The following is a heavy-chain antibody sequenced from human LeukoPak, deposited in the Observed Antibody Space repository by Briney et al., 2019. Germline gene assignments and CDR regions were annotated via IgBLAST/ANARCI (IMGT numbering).Heavy chain of an antibody. CDR2: VYYSGST. Sequence: SETLSLTCTVSGGSLSTYYWSWIRQPPGKGLEWIGYVYYSGSTNHNPSLKSRIIISIDTSKNQFSLRVSSVPAADTAVYYCARFAMSTGGCMLCHFDYWGQGALVTVSS. D-gene: IGHD2-8*01. J-gene: IGHJ4*02. V-gene: IGHV4-59*08. CDR1: GGSLSTYY. CDR3: ARFAMSTGGCMLCHFDY.